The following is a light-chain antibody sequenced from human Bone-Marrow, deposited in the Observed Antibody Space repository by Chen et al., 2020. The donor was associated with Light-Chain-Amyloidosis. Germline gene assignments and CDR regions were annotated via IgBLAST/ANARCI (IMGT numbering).Light chain of an antibody. J-gene: IGKJ1*01. V-gene: IGKV1-5*01. CDR1: QSSGRW. CDR2: EAS. Sequence: DIQMTQSPSPLSASVGDRVTITCRASQSSGRWLAWHQQKPGKAPKVLISEASSLESGVPSRFSGRGSGTEFTLTISSLQPDDFATYYCQQYNSYSPEWTFGQGTKVEIK. CDR3: QQYNSYSPEWT.